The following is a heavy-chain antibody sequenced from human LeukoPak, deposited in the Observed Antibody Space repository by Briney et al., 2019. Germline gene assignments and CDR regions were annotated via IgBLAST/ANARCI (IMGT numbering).Heavy chain of an antibody. D-gene: IGHD3-22*01. J-gene: IGHJ5*02. V-gene: IGHV3-21*01. CDR3: ARDGYYDSSTYYSTRYWFDP. CDR1: GFTFSSYS. CDR2: ISSSSSYI. Sequence: PGGSLRLSCAASGFTFSSYSMNWVRQAPGKGLEWVSSISSSSSYIYYADSVKGRFTISRDNAKNSLYLQMNSLRAEDTAVYYCARDGYYDSSTYYSTRYWFDPWGQGTLVTVSS.